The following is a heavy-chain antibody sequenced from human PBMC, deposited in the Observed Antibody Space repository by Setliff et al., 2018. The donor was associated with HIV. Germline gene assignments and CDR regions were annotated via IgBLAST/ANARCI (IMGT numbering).Heavy chain of an antibody. D-gene: IGHD3-9*01. Sequence: SETLSLTCAVSGYSISSGYYWGWIRQPPGRGLEWIGNIYHSGSTYYNASLKSRVTISVDTSKNQFSLKLSSVTAADTAVYSCARRQSYYDILNGPAFDALDIWGQGTKVTVSS. CDR2: IYHSGST. J-gene: IGHJ3*02. V-gene: IGHV4-38-2*01. CDR3: ARRQSYYDILNGPAFDALDI. CDR1: GYSISSGYY.